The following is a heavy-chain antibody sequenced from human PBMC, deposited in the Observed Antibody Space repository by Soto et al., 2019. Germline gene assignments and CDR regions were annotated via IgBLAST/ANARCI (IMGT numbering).Heavy chain of an antibody. CDR2: IYHSGTT. D-gene: IGHD4-17*01. CDR3: ARAHYGDGGYGMDV. J-gene: IGHJ6*02. Sequence: QLQLQESGSGLVKPSQTLSLTCAVSGGSISSGGYSWSWIRQPPGKGLEWIGYIYHSGTTYYNPSLKIRVTISVDRSKNQFSLKLSSVTAADTAVYYCARAHYGDGGYGMDVWGQGTTVTVSS. CDR1: GGSISSGGYS. V-gene: IGHV4-30-2*01.